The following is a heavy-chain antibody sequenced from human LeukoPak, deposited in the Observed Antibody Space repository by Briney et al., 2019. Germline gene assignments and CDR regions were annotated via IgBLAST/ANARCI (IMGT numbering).Heavy chain of an antibody. CDR1: GGSISSSSYY. Sequence: PSETLSLTCTVSGGSISSSSYYWGWIRQPPGKGLEWIGSIYYSGSTYYNPSLKSRVTISVDTSKNQFSLKLSSVTAADTAVYYCARHTGDSSGYYYVFRGWFDPWGQGTLVTVSS. D-gene: IGHD3-22*01. J-gene: IGHJ5*02. V-gene: IGHV4-39*01. CDR3: ARHTGDSSGYYYVFRGWFDP. CDR2: IYYSGST.